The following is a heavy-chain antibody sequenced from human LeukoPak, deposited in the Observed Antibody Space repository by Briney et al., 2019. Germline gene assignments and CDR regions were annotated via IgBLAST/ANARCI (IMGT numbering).Heavy chain of an antibody. D-gene: IGHD3-22*01. Sequence: GGSLRLSCAASGFTFSDYYMSWIRQAPGKGLEWVSYISSSGSTIYYADSVKGRFTISRDNAKKSLYLQMNSLRAEDTAVYYCARPQDDSSGYYPYYFDYWGQGTLVTVSS. CDR2: ISSSGSTI. CDR1: GFTFSDYY. CDR3: ARPQDDSSGYYPYYFDY. V-gene: IGHV3-11*01. J-gene: IGHJ4*02.